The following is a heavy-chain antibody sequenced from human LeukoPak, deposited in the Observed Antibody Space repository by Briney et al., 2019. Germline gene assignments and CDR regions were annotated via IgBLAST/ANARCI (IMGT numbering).Heavy chain of an antibody. D-gene: IGHD3-9*01. CDR2: ISYDGSNK. CDR1: GFTFSSYG. J-gene: IGHJ3*02. CDR3: AKVRYFGPSAFDI. V-gene: IGHV3-30*18. Sequence: PGGSLGLSCAASGFTFSSYGMHWVRQAPGKGLDWVAVISYDGSNKYYADSVKGRFTISRDNSKNTLYLQMNSLRAEDTAVYYCAKVRYFGPSAFDIWGQGTMVTVSS.